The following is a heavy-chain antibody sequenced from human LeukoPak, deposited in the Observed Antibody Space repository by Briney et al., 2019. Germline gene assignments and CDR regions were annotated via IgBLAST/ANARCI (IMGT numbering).Heavy chain of an antibody. D-gene: IGHD3-9*01. CDR3: ARSSRGEFDWLLYDSDY. Sequence: ASVKVSCKASGGTFSSYAISWVRQAPGQGLEWMGGIIPIFGTANYAQKFQGRDTITADESTSTAYMELSSLRSEDTAVYYCARSSRGEFDWLLYDSDYWGQGTLVTVSS. CDR2: IIPIFGTA. V-gene: IGHV1-69*13. J-gene: IGHJ4*02. CDR1: GGTFSSYA.